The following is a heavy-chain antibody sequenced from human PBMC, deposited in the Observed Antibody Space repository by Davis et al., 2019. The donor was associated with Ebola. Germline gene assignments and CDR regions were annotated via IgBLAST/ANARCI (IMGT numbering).Heavy chain of an antibody. CDR1: GFTFSNYA. CDR2: ISYDGSNR. V-gene: IGHV3-30*04. Sequence: GESLKISCAASGFTFSNYAMHWVRQAPGKGLEWVAVISYDGSNRYYADSVKGRFTISRDNSKNTLYLQMNSLRAEDTAVYFCARDRQLWFGYGMDVWGQGTTVIVSS. J-gene: IGHJ6*02. D-gene: IGHD3-10*01. CDR3: ARDRQLWFGYGMDV.